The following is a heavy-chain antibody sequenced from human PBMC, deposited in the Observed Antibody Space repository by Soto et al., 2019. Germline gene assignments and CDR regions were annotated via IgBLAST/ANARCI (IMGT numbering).Heavy chain of an antibody. CDR2: ISYDGSNK. CDR1: GFTFSSYG. V-gene: IGHV3-30*18. J-gene: IGHJ5*02. CDR3: AKDLWATNGFAP. Sequence: QVQLVESGGGVVQPGRSLRLSCAASGFTFSSYGMHWVRQAPGKGLEWVAVISYDGSNKYYADSVKGRFTISRDNSKNPLYLKMNSLRAGDTVVYYWAKDLWATNGFAPWGQGTLVPVS. D-gene: IGHD3-16*01.